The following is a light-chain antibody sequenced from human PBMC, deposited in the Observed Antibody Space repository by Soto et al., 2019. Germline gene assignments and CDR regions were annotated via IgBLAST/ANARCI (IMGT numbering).Light chain of an antibody. J-gene: IGLJ1*01. Sequence: QSALTQPASVSGSPGQSITISCTGTSNDVGGYNYVSWYQQHPGKAPKLMIYEVSHRPSGVSNRFSGSKSGNTASLTISGLQAEDEADYYCSSYTSSSTPYVFGTGTKVTVL. CDR3: SSYTSSSTPYV. CDR2: EVS. CDR1: SNDVGGYNY. V-gene: IGLV2-14*01.